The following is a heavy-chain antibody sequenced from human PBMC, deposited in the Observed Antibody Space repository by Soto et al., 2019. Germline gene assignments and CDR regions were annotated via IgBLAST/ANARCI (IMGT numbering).Heavy chain of an antibody. Sequence: GGSLRLSCAASGFTFSSYGMHWVRQAPGKGLEWVALISYDGSNKYYADSVKGRFTISRDNSKNTLYLQMNSLRAEDTAVYYCAKDVVVGATPGLGDYYYYYGMDVWGQGTTVTVSS. V-gene: IGHV3-30*18. D-gene: IGHD1-26*01. J-gene: IGHJ6*02. CDR2: ISYDGSNK. CDR1: GFTFSSYG. CDR3: AKDVVVGATPGLGDYYYYYGMDV.